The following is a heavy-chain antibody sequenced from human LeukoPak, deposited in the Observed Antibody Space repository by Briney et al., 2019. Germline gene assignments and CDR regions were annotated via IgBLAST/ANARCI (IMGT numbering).Heavy chain of an antibody. CDR1: GFTFSSYA. V-gene: IGHV3-30*04. Sequence: PGRSLRLSCAASGFTFSSYAMHWVRQAPGKGLEWVAVISYDGSNKYYADSVKGRFTISRDNSKNTLYLQMNSLRAEDTAVYFCAKRGVVIRVFLVGFHKEASYFDSWGQGALVTVSS. CDR3: AKRGVVIRVFLVGFHKEASYFDS. CDR2: ISYDGSNK. J-gene: IGHJ4*02. D-gene: IGHD3-10*01.